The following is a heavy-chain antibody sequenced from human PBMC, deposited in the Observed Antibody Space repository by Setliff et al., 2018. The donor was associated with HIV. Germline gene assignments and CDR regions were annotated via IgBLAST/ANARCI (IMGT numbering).Heavy chain of an antibody. CDR2: IYYSGTT. J-gene: IGHJ4*02. V-gene: IGHV4-39*07. CDR3: ASWGAGSNSGFDY. D-gene: IGHD3-16*01. CDR1: GGSINITNFY. Sequence: SETLSLTCTVSGGSINITNFYWAWIRQPTGKGLEWLGSIYYSGTTYVHPSLKSRVTISIDTFKSQFSLKLRSVNAADTAVYYWASWGAGSNSGFDYWGRGTLVTVSS.